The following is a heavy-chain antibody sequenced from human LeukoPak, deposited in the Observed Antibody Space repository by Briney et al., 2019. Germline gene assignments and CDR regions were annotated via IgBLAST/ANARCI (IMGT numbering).Heavy chain of an antibody. CDR1: GYTFTGYY. V-gene: IGHV1-18*04. CDR3: ARGLGNYPEIPLDY. CDR2: ISTYKGDT. Sequence: GASVKVSCKASGYTFTGYYLHWVRQAPGQGLEWMGWISTYKGDTNYAQEFQDRVTITTDTSTSTAYMELRSLRSDDTAVYYCARGLGNYPEIPLDYWGQGTLVTVST. J-gene: IGHJ4*02. D-gene: IGHD3-16*02.